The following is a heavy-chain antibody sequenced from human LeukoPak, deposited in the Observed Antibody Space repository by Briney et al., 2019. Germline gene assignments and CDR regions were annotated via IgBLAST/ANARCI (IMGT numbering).Heavy chain of an antibody. CDR3: ASYYYGSGSYRYYYYMDV. V-gene: IGHV1-8*03. CDR1: GYTFTSYD. J-gene: IGHJ6*03. CDR2: MNPNSGNT. D-gene: IGHD3-10*01. Sequence: ASVKVSCKASGYTFTSYDINWVRQATGQGLEWMGWMNPNSGNTGYAQKFQGRVTITRNTSISTAYMELSRLRSDDTAVYYCASYYYGSGSYRYYYYMDVWGKGTTVTVSS.